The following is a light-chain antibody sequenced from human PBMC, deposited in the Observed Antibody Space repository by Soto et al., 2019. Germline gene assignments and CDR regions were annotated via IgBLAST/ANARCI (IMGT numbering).Light chain of an antibody. V-gene: IGKV3-11*01. CDR3: QQRSHWPLT. CDR1: QSVSRY. Sequence: EIVVAQCTDTVPVAPGESTTLSCRASQSVSRYLAWYQQKPGQTPRLLIYDASNRAAGIPARFSGSGSGTDFTLTISSLEPEDFAVYYCQQRSHWPLTFGGGTKVDI. J-gene: IGKJ4*01. CDR2: DAS.